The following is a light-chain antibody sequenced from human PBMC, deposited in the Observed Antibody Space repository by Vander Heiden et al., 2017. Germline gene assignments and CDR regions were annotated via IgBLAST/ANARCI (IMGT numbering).Light chain of an antibody. CDR1: SLRGYY. CDR3: NSRDSSSNHYV. CDR2: GKN. Sequence: SSALSPDPAASAVLGQTVRITCQGDSLRGYYASWYQQQPGQAPVLVIYGKNNRPSGIPDRFSGSSSGNTASLTITRAQAEDEADYYCNSRDSSSNHYVFGTGTKVTVL. V-gene: IGLV3-19*01. J-gene: IGLJ1*01.